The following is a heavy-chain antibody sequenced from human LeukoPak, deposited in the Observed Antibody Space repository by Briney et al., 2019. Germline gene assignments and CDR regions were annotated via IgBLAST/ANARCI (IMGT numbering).Heavy chain of an antibody. V-gene: IGHV4-59*01. D-gene: IGHD2-2*01. J-gene: IGHJ6*03. CDR2: IYYSGST. Sequence: SETLSLTSSVSGGSISSYYWSWIRQPPGKGLEWIGYIYYSGSTHYNPSLESRVTISIDTSKKQLSLKLTSVTAADTAVYYCARDGWGIVPAAISTPYYYYMDVWGKGTTVTVSS. CDR3: ARDGWGIVPAAISTPYYYYMDV. CDR1: GGSISSYY.